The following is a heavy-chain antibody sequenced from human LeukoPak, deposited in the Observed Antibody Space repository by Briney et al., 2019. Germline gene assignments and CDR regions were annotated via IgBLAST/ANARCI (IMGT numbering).Heavy chain of an antibody. V-gene: IGHV3-23*01. CDR3: AKEGYDFWSGMGYYDYMDV. J-gene: IGHJ6*03. D-gene: IGHD3-3*01. CDR1: GFTFSSYS. CDR2: ISGSGGST. Sequence: GGSLRLSCAASGFTFSSYSMNWARQAPGKGLEWVSGISGSGGSTYYADSVKGRFTISRDNSKNTLYLQMNSLRAEDTAVYYCAKEGYDFWSGMGYYDYMDVWGKGTTVTVSS.